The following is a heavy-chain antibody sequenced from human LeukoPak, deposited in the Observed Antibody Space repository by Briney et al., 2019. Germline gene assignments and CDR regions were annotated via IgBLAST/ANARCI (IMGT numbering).Heavy chain of an antibody. CDR1: GFTFSGSG. V-gene: IGHV3-73*01. CDR3: AKDSRWELRFRTRTHYYFDY. J-gene: IGHJ4*02. Sequence: GGSLRLSCATSGFTFSGSGVHWVRQASGKGLEWVGRIRNKANSYATAYAESVKGRFTISRDDSKSTAYLQMNSLKIEDTAVYYCAKDSRWELRFRTRTHYYFDYWGQGTLVTVSS. CDR2: IRNKANSYAT. D-gene: IGHD1-26*01.